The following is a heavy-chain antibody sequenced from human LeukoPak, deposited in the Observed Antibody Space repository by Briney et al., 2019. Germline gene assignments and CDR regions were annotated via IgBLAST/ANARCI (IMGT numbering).Heavy chain of an antibody. J-gene: IGHJ4*02. CDR3: ARGEHELDY. Sequence: SETLSLTCAVYGGSFSGYYWSWIRQPPGKGLEWIGEINHSGSTNYNPSLKSRVTISVDTSKNQFSLKLCSVTAADTAVYYCARGEHELDYWGQGTLVTVSS. CDR1: GGSFSGYY. CDR2: INHSGST. V-gene: IGHV4-34*01. D-gene: IGHD1/OR15-1a*01.